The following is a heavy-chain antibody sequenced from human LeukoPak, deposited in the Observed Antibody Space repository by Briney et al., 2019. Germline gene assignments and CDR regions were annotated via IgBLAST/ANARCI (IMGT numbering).Heavy chain of an antibody. V-gene: IGHV1-2*02. CDR1: GGTFSSYA. CDR2: INPNSGGT. CDR3: ARGSDRYDILTGLIDY. Sequence: GASVKVSCKASGGTFSSYAISWVRQAPGQGLEWMGWINPNSGGTNYAQKFQGRVTMTRDTSISTAYMDLSRLRSDDTAVYYCARGSDRYDILTGLIDYWGQGTLVTVSS. D-gene: IGHD3-9*01. J-gene: IGHJ4*02.